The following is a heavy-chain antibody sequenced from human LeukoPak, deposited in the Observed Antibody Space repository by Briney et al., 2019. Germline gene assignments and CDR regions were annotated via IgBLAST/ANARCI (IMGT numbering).Heavy chain of an antibody. V-gene: IGHV3-7*01. Sequence: GGSLRLSCAASGFTFSSYWMSWVRQAPGKGLEWVANIKQDRSEKYYVDSVKGRFTISRDNAKNSLYLQMNSLRAEDTAVYYCARGGYYAPAPDAFDIWGQGTMVTVSS. J-gene: IGHJ3*02. CDR2: IKQDRSEK. CDR3: ARGGYYAPAPDAFDI. CDR1: GFTFSSYW. D-gene: IGHD3-10*01.